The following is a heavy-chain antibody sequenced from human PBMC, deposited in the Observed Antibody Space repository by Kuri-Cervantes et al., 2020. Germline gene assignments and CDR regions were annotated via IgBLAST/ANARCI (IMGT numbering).Heavy chain of an antibody. CDR1: GYTFTSYG. J-gene: IGHJ5*02. CDR2: ISAYNGNT. CDR3: ARAGDGDYYDSSGYYDSSTWFDP. V-gene: IGHV1-18*01. D-gene: IGHD3-22*01. Sequence: ASVKVSCKASGYTFTSYGISWVRQAPGQGLEWMGWISAYNGNTNYAQKLQGRVTMTRDTSISTVYMELSRLRSEDTAVYYCARAGDGDYYDSSGYYDSSTWFDPWGQGTLVTVSS.